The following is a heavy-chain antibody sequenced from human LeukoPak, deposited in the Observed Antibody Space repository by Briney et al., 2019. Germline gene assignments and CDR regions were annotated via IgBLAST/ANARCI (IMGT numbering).Heavy chain of an antibody. Sequence: KAGGSLRLSCAASGFTFRNYLMNWVRQAPGKGLEGVSSRSSSSSYIYYADSVKGRFTISRDNAKNSLYLQMNSLRAEHTAVYYCARYGSGSDNYFYSGMDVWGQGTTVTVSS. CDR1: GFTFRNYL. D-gene: IGHD3-10*01. CDR2: RSSSSSYI. J-gene: IGHJ6*02. V-gene: IGHV3-21*01. CDR3: ARYGSGSDNYFYSGMDV.